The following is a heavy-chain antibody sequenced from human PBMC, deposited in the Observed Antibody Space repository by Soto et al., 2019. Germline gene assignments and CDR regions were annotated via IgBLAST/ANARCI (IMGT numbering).Heavy chain of an antibody. Sequence: SVKVSCKASGYTFTSYGISWVRQAPGQGLEWMGGIIPIFGTANYAQKFQGRVTITADESTSTAYMELSSLRSEDTAVYYCARDRFKQQPPYYSGMDVWGQGTTVTVS. CDR3: ARDRFKQQPPYYSGMDV. D-gene: IGHD6-13*01. V-gene: IGHV1-69*13. CDR2: IIPIFGTA. J-gene: IGHJ6*02. CDR1: GYTFTSYG.